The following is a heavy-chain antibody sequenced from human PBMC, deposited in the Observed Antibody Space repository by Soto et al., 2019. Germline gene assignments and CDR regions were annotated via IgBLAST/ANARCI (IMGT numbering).Heavy chain of an antibody. D-gene: IGHD3-10*01. J-gene: IGHJ5*02. CDR3: AKDPAVGYYGSGSYYNFGWFDT. Sequence: GGSLRLSCAASGFTFRSYGIHWVRQAPGKGLEWVAVISYDGRNEYYRDSVRGRFIISRDNSKNTVYLQMNSLRADDTAVYYCAKDPAVGYYGSGSYYNFGWFDTWGQGTLVTVSS. V-gene: IGHV3-30*18. CDR2: ISYDGRNE. CDR1: GFTFRSYG.